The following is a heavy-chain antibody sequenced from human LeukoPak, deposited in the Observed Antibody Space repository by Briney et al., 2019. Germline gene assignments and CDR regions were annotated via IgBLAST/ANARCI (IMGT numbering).Heavy chain of an antibody. CDR1: GGSISSSSYY. J-gene: IGHJ6*03. V-gene: IGHV4-39*01. CDR2: IYYSGST. D-gene: IGHD1-26*01. Sequence: SETLSLTCTVSGGSISSSSYYWGWIRQPPGKGLEGIGRIYYSGSTYYNPSLKSRVIISVDTSKNQFSLKLSSVTAADTAVYYCARHVGFYYYMDVWGKGTTVTVSS. CDR3: ARHVGFYYYMDV.